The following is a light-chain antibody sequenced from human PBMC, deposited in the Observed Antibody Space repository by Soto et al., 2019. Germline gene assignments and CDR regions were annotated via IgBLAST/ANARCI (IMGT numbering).Light chain of an antibody. CDR3: QQYGSSPLT. V-gene: IGKV3-20*01. Sequence: VMTQSPATLSVSPWERATLSCRASQSVSSNLAWYQQKHGPPPRLLIYGASSRATGIPDRFSGSGSGTDLTITISRLEPEDFEVDFCQQYGSSPLTFGGGTKVDI. J-gene: IGKJ4*01. CDR2: GAS. CDR1: QSVSSN.